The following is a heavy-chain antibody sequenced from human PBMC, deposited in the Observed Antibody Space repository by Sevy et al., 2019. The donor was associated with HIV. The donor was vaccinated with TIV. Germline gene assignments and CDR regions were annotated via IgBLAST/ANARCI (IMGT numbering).Heavy chain of an antibody. Sequence: GGSLRLSCAASGFTFSTYAMHWLRQAPGKGLEWVAVISHDERTTYYVDSVKGRFTISRDNSKNTLYLQMDSLRPEDTTIYYCARDPSNSGNYWGQGTLVTVSS. CDR2: ISHDERTT. V-gene: IGHV3-30*04. CDR1: GFTFSTYA. D-gene: IGHD1-1*01. J-gene: IGHJ4*02. CDR3: ARDPSNSGNY.